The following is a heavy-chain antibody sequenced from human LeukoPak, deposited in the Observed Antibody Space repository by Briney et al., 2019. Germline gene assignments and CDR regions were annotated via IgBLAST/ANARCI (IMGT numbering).Heavy chain of an antibody. CDR2: ITSSSTYI. J-gene: IGHJ4*02. CDR1: GFTFSAYA. V-gene: IGHV3-21*01. Sequence: GGSLRLPCAASGFTFSAYAMNWVRQAPGKGLDWVSSITSSSTYIYYSDSVKGRFTISRDNAKNSLYLQMNSLTAEDTAVYYCVRGIGSGSYYFRDWGQGTLVTVSS. D-gene: IGHD3-10*01. CDR3: VRGIGSGSYYFRD.